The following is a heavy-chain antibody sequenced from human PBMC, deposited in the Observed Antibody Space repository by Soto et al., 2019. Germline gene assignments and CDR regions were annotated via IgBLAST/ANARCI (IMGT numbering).Heavy chain of an antibody. CDR3: ARGSRALNYYGSGSYLDY. D-gene: IGHD3-10*01. V-gene: IGHV3-21*01. Sequence: EVQLVESGGGLVKHGGSLRLSCAASGFTFSSHSMNWVRQAPGKGLEWVSSISSSSNYIYYAESLKGRFTISRDNAKNSLYLQMNSLGAEDTAVYYCARGSRALNYYGSGSYLDYWGQGTLVTVSS. CDR1: GFTFSSHS. CDR2: ISSSSNYI. J-gene: IGHJ4*02.